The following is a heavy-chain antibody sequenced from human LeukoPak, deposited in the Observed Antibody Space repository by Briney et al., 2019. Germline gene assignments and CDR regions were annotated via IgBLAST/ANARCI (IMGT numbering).Heavy chain of an antibody. CDR3: ARDHEPMGAYYYYMDV. V-gene: IGHV1-2*02. CDR2: INPNSGGT. Sequence: GASVKVSCKASGYTFTGYYMHWVRQAPGQGLEWMGWINPNSGGTNYAQKFQGKVTMTRDTSTSTVYMELSSLRSEDTAVYYCARDHEPMGAYYYYMDVWGKGTTVTISS. D-gene: IGHD3-10*01. CDR1: GYTFTGYY. J-gene: IGHJ6*03.